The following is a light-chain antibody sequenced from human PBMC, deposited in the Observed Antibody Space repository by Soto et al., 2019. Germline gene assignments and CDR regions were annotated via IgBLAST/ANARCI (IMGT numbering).Light chain of an antibody. CDR2: GAS. Sequence: EIVMTQSPATLPVSPGERATLSCRASQSVSSNLAWYQQKPGQAPRLLIYGASTRATGIPARFSGSGSGTEFTLTISSLQSEDFAVYYCQQYNNWPPLTFGGGTKVEI. V-gene: IGKV3-15*01. CDR3: QQYNNWPPLT. CDR1: QSVSSN. J-gene: IGKJ4*01.